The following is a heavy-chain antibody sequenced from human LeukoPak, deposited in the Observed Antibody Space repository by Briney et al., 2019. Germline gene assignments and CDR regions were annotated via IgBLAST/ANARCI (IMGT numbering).Heavy chain of an antibody. CDR3: ARAYGDYRTVDY. CDR1: GFTFDDYG. D-gene: IGHD4-17*01. V-gene: IGHV3-21*01. CDR2: ISSSSSYI. Sequence: PGGSLRLSCAASGFTFDDYGMSWVRQAPGKGLEWVSSISSSSSYIYYADSVKGRFTISRDNAKNSLYLQMNSLRAEDTAVYYCARAYGDYRTVDYWGQGTLVTVSS. J-gene: IGHJ4*02.